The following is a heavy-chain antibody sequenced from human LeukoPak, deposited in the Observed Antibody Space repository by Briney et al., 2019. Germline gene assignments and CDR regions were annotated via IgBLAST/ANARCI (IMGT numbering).Heavy chain of an antibody. J-gene: IGHJ4*02. CDR3: ASALPLSGQYYFDY. CDR2: IYYSGST. CDR1: GGSTSSYY. Sequence: SETLSLTCTVSGGSTSSYYWSWIRQPPGKGLEWIGYIYYSGSTYYSPSLKSRVTISVDTSKNQFSLKLSSVTAADTAVYYCASALPLSGQYYFDYWGQGTLVTVSS. D-gene: IGHD6-25*01. V-gene: IGHV4-59*06.